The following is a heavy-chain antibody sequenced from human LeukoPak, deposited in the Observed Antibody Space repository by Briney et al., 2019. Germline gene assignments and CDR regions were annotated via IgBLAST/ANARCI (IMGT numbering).Heavy chain of an antibody. CDR3: AKLASGRSYFDY. CDR2: ISGSGGAT. Sequence: GGSLRLSCAASGFTFSSYAMSWVRQAPGKGLEWVSTISGSGGATYYADSVKGRFTISRDNSKNTLYLQMNSLGAEDTAVYYCAKLASGRSYFDYWGQGTLVTVSS. D-gene: IGHD6-19*01. CDR1: GFTFSSYA. V-gene: IGHV3-23*01. J-gene: IGHJ4*02.